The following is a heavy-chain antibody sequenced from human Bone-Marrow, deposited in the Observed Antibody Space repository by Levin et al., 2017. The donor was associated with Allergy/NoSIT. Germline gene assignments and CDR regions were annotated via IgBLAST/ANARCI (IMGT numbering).Heavy chain of an antibody. D-gene: IGHD3-9*01. CDR1: GFTFSSYW. Sequence: GGSLRLSCAASGFTFSSYWMHWVRQAPGKGLVWVSRINSDGSSTSYADSVKGRFTISRDNAKNTLYLQMNSLRAEDTAVYYCARDQYSYDILTGYYDNWFDPWGQGTLVTVSS. J-gene: IGHJ5*02. V-gene: IGHV3-74*01. CDR3: ARDQYSYDILTGYYDNWFDP. CDR2: INSDGSST.